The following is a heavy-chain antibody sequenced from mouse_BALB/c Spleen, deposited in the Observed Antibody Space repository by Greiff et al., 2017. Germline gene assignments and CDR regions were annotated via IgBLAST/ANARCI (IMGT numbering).Heavy chain of an antibody. V-gene: IGHV14-3*02. Sequence: VHVKQSGAELVKPGASVKLSCTASGFNIKDTYMHWVKQRPEQGLEWIGRIDPANGNTKYDPKFQGKATITADTSSNTAYLQLSSLTSEDTAVYYCARSITTATLDYWGQGTTLTVSS. J-gene: IGHJ2*01. CDR1: GFNIKDTY. D-gene: IGHD1-2*01. CDR3: ARSITTATLDY. CDR2: IDPANGNT.